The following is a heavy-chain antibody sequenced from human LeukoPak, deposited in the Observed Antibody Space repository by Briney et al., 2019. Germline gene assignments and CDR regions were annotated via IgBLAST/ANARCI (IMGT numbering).Heavy chain of an antibody. CDR1: GFSMSVYW. Sequence: GGSLRLSCEASGFSMSVYWMSWVRQAPGKGLEWVGNIKQDGSERNYVDSVKGRFTISRDNAKKSLYLQMDSLRAEDVAVYYCARDWGAYYHFFDYWGQGTLVTVSS. D-gene: IGHD3-22*01. V-gene: IGHV3-7*01. J-gene: IGHJ4*02. CDR2: IKQDGSER. CDR3: ARDWGAYYHFFDY.